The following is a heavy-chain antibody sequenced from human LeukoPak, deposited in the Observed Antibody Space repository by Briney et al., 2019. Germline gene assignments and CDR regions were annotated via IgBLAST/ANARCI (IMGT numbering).Heavy chain of an antibody. CDR1: GLIFSNAW. CDR2: LKSKADGETT. J-gene: IGHJ4*02. CDR3: STVDGSTGPHFDY. V-gene: IGHV3-15*01. Sequence: PGGSLRLSCAASGLIFSNAWMNWVRQAPGKGLEWVGRLKSKADGETTDYAAPVKGRFTISRDDSRDTLYLQMNSLKTEDTAVYYYSTVDGSTGPHFDYWGQGTLVTVSS. D-gene: IGHD3-22*01.